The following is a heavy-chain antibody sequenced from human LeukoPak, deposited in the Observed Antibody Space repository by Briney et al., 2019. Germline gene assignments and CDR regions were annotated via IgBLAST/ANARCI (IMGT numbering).Heavy chain of an antibody. V-gene: IGHV1-2*02. CDR2: INPNNGGT. Sequence: SVKVSCKAPGYTFTDLTEYYIHWVRQAPGQGLEWMGWINPNNGGTKYAQKFQGRVTMTRDMSMNTAYMELSSLTSDDTAVYYCARRLGGSSEGYEFWGQGPLVTVSS. CDR1: GYTFTDLTEYY. D-gene: IGHD1-26*01. CDR3: ARRLGGSSEGYEF. J-gene: IGHJ4*02.